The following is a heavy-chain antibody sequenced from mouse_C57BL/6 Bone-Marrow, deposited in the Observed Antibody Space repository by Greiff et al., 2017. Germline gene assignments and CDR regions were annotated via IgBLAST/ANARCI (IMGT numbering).Heavy chain of an antibody. D-gene: IGHD1-1*01. Sequence: VQLQQSGAELVRPGASVKLSCKASGYTFTDYYINWVKQRPGQGLEWIARIYPGSGNTYYNEKFKGKATLTAEKSSSTAYMQLSSLTSEDSAVYFCARGLLHDYWGQGTTLTVSS. J-gene: IGHJ2*01. CDR3: ARGLLHDY. CDR1: GYTFTDYY. CDR2: IYPGSGNT. V-gene: IGHV1-76*01.